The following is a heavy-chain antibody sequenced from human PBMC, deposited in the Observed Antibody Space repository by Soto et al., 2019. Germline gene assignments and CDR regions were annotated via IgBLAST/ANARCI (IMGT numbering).Heavy chain of an antibody. Sequence: QVQLVQSGAEVKKPGSSVRVSCKASGGTFSSYAISWVRQAPGQGLEWMGGIIPIFGTANYAQKFQGRVTITADKSTSTAYMELSSLRSEDTAVYYCARDNGGGTTTVTTDAFDIWGQGTMVTVSS. J-gene: IGHJ3*02. CDR1: GGTFSSYA. CDR3: ARDNGGGTTTVTTDAFDI. V-gene: IGHV1-69*06. D-gene: IGHD4-17*01. CDR2: IIPIFGTA.